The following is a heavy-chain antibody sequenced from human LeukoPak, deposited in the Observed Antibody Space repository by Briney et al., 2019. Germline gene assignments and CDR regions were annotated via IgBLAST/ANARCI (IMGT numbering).Heavy chain of an antibody. V-gene: IGHV4-30-2*01. CDR1: GGSISSGGYY. Sequence: SQTLSLTCTVSGGSISSGGYYWSWIRQPPGKGLEWIGYIYHSGSTYYNPSLKSRVTISVDRSKNQFSLKLSSVTAADTAVYYCARSSFDIVVVPAASGLWYYYYYMDVWGKGTTVTVSS. CDR2: IYHSGST. CDR3: ARSSFDIVVVPAASGLWYYYYYMDV. D-gene: IGHD2-2*01. J-gene: IGHJ6*03.